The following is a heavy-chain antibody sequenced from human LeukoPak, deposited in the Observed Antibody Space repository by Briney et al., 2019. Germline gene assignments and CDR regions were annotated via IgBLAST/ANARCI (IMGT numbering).Heavy chain of an antibody. Sequence: GESLKISCKGSGYSFTNYWISWVRQMPGKGPEWMGRIDPSDSYTNYSPSFQGHVTISADKSISTAYLQWSSLKASDTAMYYCARSRLLWFGEAIGFDYWGQGTLVTVSS. CDR3: ARSRLLWFGEAIGFDY. J-gene: IGHJ4*02. CDR1: GYSFTNYW. V-gene: IGHV5-10-1*01. CDR2: IDPSDSYT. D-gene: IGHD3-10*01.